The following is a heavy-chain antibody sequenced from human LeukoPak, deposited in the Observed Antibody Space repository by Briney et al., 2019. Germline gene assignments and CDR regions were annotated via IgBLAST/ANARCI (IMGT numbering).Heavy chain of an antibody. CDR3: ARESYDTWPPPQHAFDI. Sequence: GGSLRLSCAVSGFTFSSYGMHWVRQAPGKGLEWVAVIWYDGSNKYYADSVKGRFTISRDNSKNTLYLQMNSLRAEDTAVYYCARESYDTWPPPQHAFDIWGQGTMVTVSS. D-gene: IGHD5-18*01. V-gene: IGHV3-33*01. CDR2: IWYDGSNK. CDR1: GFTFSSYG. J-gene: IGHJ3*02.